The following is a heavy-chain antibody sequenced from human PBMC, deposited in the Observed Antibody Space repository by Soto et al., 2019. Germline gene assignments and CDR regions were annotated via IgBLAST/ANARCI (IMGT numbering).Heavy chain of an antibody. CDR3: ARERSDCISTDCYVGGEVDH. D-gene: IGHD2-2*01. V-gene: IGHV1-18*01. CDR1: GYTFNSYG. CDR2: ISAYNGNT. J-gene: IGHJ5*02. Sequence: QVQLVQSGAEVKKPGASVKVSCKASGYTFNSYGISWVRQAPGQGLEWMGWISAYNGNTNYAEKHQGRVTMTTDTATSTAYMELRSRRCDDTAVYYCARERSDCISTDCYVGGEVDHWGQGTLVTVSS.